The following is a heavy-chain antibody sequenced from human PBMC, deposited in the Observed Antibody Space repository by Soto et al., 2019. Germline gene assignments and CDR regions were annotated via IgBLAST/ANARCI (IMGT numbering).Heavy chain of an antibody. Sequence: PSETLSLTCTVSGGSISSYYWSWIRQPPGKGLEWIGYIYYSGSTNYNPSLKSRVTISVDTSKNQFSLKLSSVTAADTAVYYCARGAESWLTFDYWGQGTLVTVSS. V-gene: IGHV4-59*01. D-gene: IGHD5-12*01. CDR3: ARGAESWLTFDY. CDR1: GGSISSYY. CDR2: IYYSGST. J-gene: IGHJ4*02.